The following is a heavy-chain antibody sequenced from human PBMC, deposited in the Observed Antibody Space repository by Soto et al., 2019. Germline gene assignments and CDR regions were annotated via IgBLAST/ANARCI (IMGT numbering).Heavy chain of an antibody. Sequence: QVQLVESGGGVVQPGRSLRLACAASGFTFSSYGMHWVRQAPGKGLEWVALMSYDGSKKYYADSVKGRFTISRDKSKNTLYLQMNSLRAEDTAVYYCAKGGGVSYLYFDYWGQGTLVTVSS. CDR3: AKGGGVSYLYFDY. CDR2: MSYDGSKK. J-gene: IGHJ4*02. CDR1: GFTFSSYG. V-gene: IGHV3-30*18. D-gene: IGHD1-26*01.